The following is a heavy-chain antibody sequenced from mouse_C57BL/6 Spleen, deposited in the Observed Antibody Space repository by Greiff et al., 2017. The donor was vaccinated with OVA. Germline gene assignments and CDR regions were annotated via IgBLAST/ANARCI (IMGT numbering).Heavy chain of an antibody. V-gene: IGHV1-50*01. D-gene: IGHD2-5*01. CDR3: ARDYSNVFAY. CDR2: IDPSDGYT. J-gene: IGHJ3*01. CDR1: GYTFTSYW. Sequence: QVQLQQPGAELAKPGASVKLSCKASGYTFTSYWMQWVKQRPGQGLEWIGEIDPSDGYTNYNQKFKGKATLTVDTSSSTAYMQLSSLTSEDAAVYYCARDYSNVFAYWGQGTLVTVSA.